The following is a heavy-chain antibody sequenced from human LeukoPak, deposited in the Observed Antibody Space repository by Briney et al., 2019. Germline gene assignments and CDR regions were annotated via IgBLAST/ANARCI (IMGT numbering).Heavy chain of an antibody. CDR3: AKGPTNYDILTGYLD. CDR1: GFTFSSYG. CDR2: ISYDGSNK. V-gene: IGHV3-30*18. J-gene: IGHJ4*02. Sequence: PGGSLRLSCAASGFTFSSYGMHWVRQAPGKGLEWVAVISYDGSNKYYADSVKGRFTISRDNSKNTLYLRMNSLRAEDTAVYYCAKGPTNYDILTGYLDWGQGTLVTVSS. D-gene: IGHD3-9*01.